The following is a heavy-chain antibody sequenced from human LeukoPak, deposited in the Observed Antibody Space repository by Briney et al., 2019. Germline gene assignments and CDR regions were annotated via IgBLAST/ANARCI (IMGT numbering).Heavy chain of an antibody. V-gene: IGHV4-34*01. Sequence: PSETLSLTCAVYGGSFSGYYWSWIRQPPGKGLEWIGEINHSGNTNYNPSLKSRVTISVDTSKNQFSLKLSSVTAADTAVYYCASLKRGMVRGVQSRDYWGQGTLVTVSS. D-gene: IGHD3-10*01. CDR3: ASLKRGMVRGVQSRDY. CDR2: INHSGNT. CDR1: GGSFSGYY. J-gene: IGHJ4*02.